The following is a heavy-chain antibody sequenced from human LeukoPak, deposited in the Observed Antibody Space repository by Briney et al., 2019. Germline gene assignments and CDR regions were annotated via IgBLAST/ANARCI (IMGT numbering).Heavy chain of an antibody. D-gene: IGHD5-12*01. J-gene: IGHJ5*02. Sequence: SETLSLTCTVSGGSISSGSYYWSWIRQPAGKGLEWIGRIYTSGSTNYNPSLKSRVTISVDTSHNQFFLKLNSVTAADTAVYYCAREARSGYEGFWSDPWGQGTVVTVSS. CDR1: GGSISSGSYY. CDR3: AREARSGYEGFWSDP. CDR2: IYTSGST. V-gene: IGHV4-61*02.